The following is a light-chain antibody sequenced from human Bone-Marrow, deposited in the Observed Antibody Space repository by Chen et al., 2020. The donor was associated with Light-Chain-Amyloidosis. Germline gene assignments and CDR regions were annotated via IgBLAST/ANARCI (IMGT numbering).Light chain of an antibody. CDR3: QQYGTSPLT. CDR1: QTISSNY. J-gene: IGKJ4*01. V-gene: IGKV3-20*01. CDR2: GSS. Sequence: EIVLTQPPGTLSLSPGEGANLACRASQTISSNYLTWYQQKFGQAPRLLIYGSSSRATGIPDRFTGSGSGTDFTLPINRLEPEDFTMYYCQQYGTSPLTFGGGTKVEIK.